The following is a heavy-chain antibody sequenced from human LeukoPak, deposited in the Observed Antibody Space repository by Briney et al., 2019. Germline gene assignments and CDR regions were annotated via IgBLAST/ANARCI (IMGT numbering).Heavy chain of an antibody. CDR3: ARALPRWSSGWYMWGPDY. Sequence: ASVKVSCKASGYTFTGYYMHWVRQAPGQGLEWMGWINPNSGGTNYAQKFQGRVTMTRDTSISTAYMELRSLRSDDTAVYYCARALPRWSSGWYMWGPDYWGQGTLVTASS. D-gene: IGHD6-19*01. J-gene: IGHJ4*02. CDR1: GYTFTGYY. CDR2: INPNSGGT. V-gene: IGHV1-2*02.